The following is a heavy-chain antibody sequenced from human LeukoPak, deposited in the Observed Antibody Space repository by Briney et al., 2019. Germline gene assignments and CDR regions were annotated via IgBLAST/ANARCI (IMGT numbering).Heavy chain of an antibody. Sequence: SETLSLTCTVSGGSISSYYWSWIRQPAGKGLEWIGRIYTTGSTNYNPSLKSRVTLSVDTSKNQFSLKLSSVTAADTAVYYCARAVGSGSFQTYYYYMDVWGKGTTVTISS. V-gene: IGHV4-4*07. CDR3: ARAVGSGSFQTYYYYMDV. D-gene: IGHD3-10*01. CDR2: IYTTGST. J-gene: IGHJ6*03. CDR1: GGSISSYY.